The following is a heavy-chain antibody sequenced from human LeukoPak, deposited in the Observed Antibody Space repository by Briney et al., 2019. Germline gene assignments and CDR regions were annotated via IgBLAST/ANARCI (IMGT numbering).Heavy chain of an antibody. D-gene: IGHD3-3*01. CDR3: AREPATYYDFWSGYSDAFDI. Sequence: PSETLSLTCTVSGGSISSSSYYWGWIRQPPGKGLEWIGSIYYSGSTYYNPSLKSRVTISVDTSKNQFSLKLSSVTAADTAVYYCAREPATYYDFWSGYSDAFDIWGQGTMVTVSS. CDR1: GGSISSSSYY. J-gene: IGHJ3*02. CDR2: IYYSGST. V-gene: IGHV4-39*07.